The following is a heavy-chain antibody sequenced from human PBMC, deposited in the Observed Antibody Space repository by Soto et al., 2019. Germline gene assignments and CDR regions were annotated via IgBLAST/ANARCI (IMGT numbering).Heavy chain of an antibody. Sequence: EVRLLEAGGGVKQPGGSLRLSCAASGFTFKESAMNWVRQAPGKGLEWVASISDTGASTWYAESVRGRLSISRDNSKNTPYMQMNSLRGEDTAVYYCAKGRGSGWAWYFDNWGQGTLVTVSS. CDR3: AKGRGSGWAWYFDN. CDR1: GFTFKESA. J-gene: IGHJ4*02. CDR2: ISDTGAST. V-gene: IGHV3-23*01. D-gene: IGHD6-19*01.